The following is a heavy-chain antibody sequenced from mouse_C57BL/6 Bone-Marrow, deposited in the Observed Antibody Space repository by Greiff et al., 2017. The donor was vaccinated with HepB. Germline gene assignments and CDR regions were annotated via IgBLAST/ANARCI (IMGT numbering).Heavy chain of an antibody. Sequence: EVQLVESGGDLVKPGGSLKLSCAASGFTFSSYGMSWVRQTPDKRLEWVATISSGGSYTYYPDSVKGRFTISRDNAKNTLYLQMSSLKSEDTAMYYCARQEDWDWYFDVWGTGTTVTVSS. J-gene: IGHJ1*03. CDR1: GFTFSSYG. V-gene: IGHV5-6*01. CDR3: ARQEDWDWYFDV. D-gene: IGHD4-1*01. CDR2: ISSGGSYT.